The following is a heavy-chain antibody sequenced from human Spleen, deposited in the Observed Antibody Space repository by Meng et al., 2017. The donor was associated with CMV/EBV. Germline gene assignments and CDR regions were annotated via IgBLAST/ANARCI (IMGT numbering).Heavy chain of an antibody. CDR3: ARGGTYCGGDCYSPFDP. D-gene: IGHD2-21*01. CDR1: SISSGGYY. Sequence: SISSGGYYWTWCRHHPGKGLVWIGYIYNSESTCSNPSFKSRVTISLDTSRNQFSLRLISVTAADTAVYFCARGGTYCGGDCYSPFDPWGQGTLVTVSS. CDR2: IYNSEST. V-gene: IGHV4-31*02. J-gene: IGHJ5*01.